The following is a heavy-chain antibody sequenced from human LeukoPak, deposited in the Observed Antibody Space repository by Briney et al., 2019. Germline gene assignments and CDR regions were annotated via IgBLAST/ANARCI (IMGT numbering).Heavy chain of an antibody. V-gene: IGHV3-23*01. Sequence: GGSLRLSCAASGFTFSSYAMNWVRQAPGKGLEWVSAVTPSGGSTFYTDSVKGRFTISRDNAKNTLYLQMNSLRAEDTAVYYCARDLDGYRSGNGAWGQGTLVTVSS. CDR3: ARDLDGYRSGNGA. CDR1: GFTFSSYA. D-gene: IGHD5-12*01. CDR2: VTPSGGST. J-gene: IGHJ5*02.